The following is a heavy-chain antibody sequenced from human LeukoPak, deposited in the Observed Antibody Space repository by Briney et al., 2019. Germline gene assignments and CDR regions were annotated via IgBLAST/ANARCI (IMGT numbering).Heavy chain of an antibody. CDR3: ARGAAATY. D-gene: IGHD6-13*01. Sequence: SETLSLTCAVSGGSISTYYWSWIRQPPGKGLEWIGYIHYSGSSNYNPSLKSRVTISLDTSKNQFSLKLSSVTAADPAVYYCARGAAATYWGQGTLVTVSS. CDR1: GGSISTYY. J-gene: IGHJ4*02. CDR2: IHYSGSS. V-gene: IGHV4-59*01.